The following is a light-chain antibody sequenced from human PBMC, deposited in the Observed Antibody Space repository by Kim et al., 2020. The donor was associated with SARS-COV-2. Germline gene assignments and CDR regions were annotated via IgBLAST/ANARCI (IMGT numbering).Light chain of an antibody. Sequence: DIQMTQSPSTLSASVGDRVTITCRASQSISSWLAWYQQKTGKAPKLLIYKASSLQSGVPSRFSGSGSGTEFTLTISSLQPDDFATYYCQQYDRDGTFGQGTRVDIK. CDR2: KAS. CDR1: QSISSW. V-gene: IGKV1-5*03. J-gene: IGKJ1*01. CDR3: QQYDRDGT.